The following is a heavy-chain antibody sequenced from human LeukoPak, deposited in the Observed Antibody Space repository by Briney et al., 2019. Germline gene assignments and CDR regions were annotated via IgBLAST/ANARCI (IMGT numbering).Heavy chain of an antibody. Sequence: PGGSLRLSCAASGFTFSSYWMSWVRQAPGKGLEWVANIKQDGSEKYYVDSVKGRFTISRDNAKNSLYLQMNSLRAEDTAVYYCARDSRDGYPNWYGMDVWGQGTTVTVSS. CDR1: GFTFSSYW. J-gene: IGHJ6*02. D-gene: IGHD5-24*01. CDR3: ARDSRDGYPNWYGMDV. CDR2: IKQDGSEK. V-gene: IGHV3-7*01.